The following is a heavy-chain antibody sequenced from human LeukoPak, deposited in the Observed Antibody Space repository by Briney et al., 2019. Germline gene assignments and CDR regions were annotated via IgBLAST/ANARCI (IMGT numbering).Heavy chain of an antibody. J-gene: IGHJ4*02. D-gene: IGHD5-12*01. CDR2: INPNSGGT. V-gene: IGHV1-2*02. CDR3: ARGSGYDPRRGFDY. CDR1: GYTFTGYY. Sequence: ASVKVSCKASGYTFTGYYMHWVRQAPGQGLEWMGWINPNSGGTNYAQKFQGRVTMTRDTSISTAYMELSRLRSDDTAVYYCARGSGYDPRRGFDYWGQGTLVTVSS.